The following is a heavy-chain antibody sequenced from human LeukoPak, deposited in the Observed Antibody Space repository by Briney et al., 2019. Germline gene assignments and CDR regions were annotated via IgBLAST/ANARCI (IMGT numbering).Heavy chain of an antibody. J-gene: IGHJ6*03. Sequence: MTSETLSLTCTVSGGSIRSDYWSWIRQPPGKGLEWIGYIYYSGSTNYNPSLKSRLTISVDTSKNQFSLKLSSVTAADTAVYYCARETSQKGAHYMDVWGKGTTVTISS. CDR1: GGSIRSDY. CDR3: ARETSQKGAHYMDV. D-gene: IGHD3-16*01. V-gene: IGHV4-59*01. CDR2: IYYSGST.